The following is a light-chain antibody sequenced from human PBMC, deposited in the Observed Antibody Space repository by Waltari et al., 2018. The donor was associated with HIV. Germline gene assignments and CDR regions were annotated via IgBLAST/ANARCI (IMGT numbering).Light chain of an antibody. Sequence: QSALTQPAYVSGSPGQSITISCTGPTSDADPFHYVSCYQQHPGKVPTLIIYEVSFLASVFSNRFSASTSGNTASLTISGLQAEDEAVYYCSSYTATSSMMFGGGTKLTVL. CDR2: EVS. CDR3: SSYTATSSMM. V-gene: IGLV2-14*01. CDR1: TSDADPFHY. J-gene: IGLJ3*02.